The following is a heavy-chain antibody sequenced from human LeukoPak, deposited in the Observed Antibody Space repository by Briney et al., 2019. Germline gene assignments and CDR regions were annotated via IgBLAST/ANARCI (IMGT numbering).Heavy chain of an antibody. CDR3: ARYYAGSSSWNWFDP. J-gene: IGHJ5*02. Sequence: PSETLSLTCTVSGGSITSYYCNWIRQPPGKGLEWIGYIYDNGSTNYNPSLRSQVTISVDMSKNQFSLKVSSVTAADTAVYYCARYYAGSSSWNWFDPWGQGTLVTVSS. CDR2: IYDNGST. V-gene: IGHV4-59*01. CDR1: GGSITSYY. D-gene: IGHD6-13*01.